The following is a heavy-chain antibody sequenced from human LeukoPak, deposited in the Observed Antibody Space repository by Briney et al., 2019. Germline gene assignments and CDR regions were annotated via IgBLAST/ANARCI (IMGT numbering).Heavy chain of an antibody. CDR3: TAGDWNYITAFDY. V-gene: IGHV3-15*01. J-gene: IGHJ4*02. CDR2: IKTKSNGGTT. D-gene: IGHD1-7*01. CDR1: GFTFSSYS. Sequence: GGSLRLSCAASGFTFSSYSMNWVRQAPGQGLEWVGRIKTKSNGGTTDYAAPMRGRFTISRDDSENTLYLEIHSLKTEDTAVYFCTAGDWNYITAFDYWGQGALVTVSS.